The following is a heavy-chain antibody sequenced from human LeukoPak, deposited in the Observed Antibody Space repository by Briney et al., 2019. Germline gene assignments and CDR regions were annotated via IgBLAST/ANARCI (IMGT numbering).Heavy chain of an antibody. CDR1: GFALGTHGGR. Sequence: TPTLTLTGTCTGFALGTHGGREGWVLHPPGKARAWPALISWDDEKHYHPSLQRRLTIAKYTSKNHLVLTITHMDPLDTATYYCSRRIVGVVEFFDPWGLGVLFTVSS. D-gene: IGHD1-26*01. V-gene: IGHV2-5*02. CDR2: ISWDDEK. J-gene: IGHJ5*02. CDR3: SRRIVGVVEFFDP.